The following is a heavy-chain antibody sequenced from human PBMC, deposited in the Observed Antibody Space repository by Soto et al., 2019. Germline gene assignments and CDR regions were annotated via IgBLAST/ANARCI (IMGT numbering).Heavy chain of an antibody. J-gene: IGHJ5*02. CDR3: AKDRQSGVVAAT. CDR2: ISGSGGST. D-gene: IGHD2-15*01. V-gene: IGHV3-23*01. Sequence: EVQLLESGGGLVQPGGSLRLSCAASGFAFSSYAMSWVRQAPGKGLEWVSAISGSGGSTYYADSVKGRFTISRDNSKNTLYLQMNSLRAEDTAVYYCAKDRQSGVVAATWGQGTLVTVSS. CDR1: GFAFSSYA.